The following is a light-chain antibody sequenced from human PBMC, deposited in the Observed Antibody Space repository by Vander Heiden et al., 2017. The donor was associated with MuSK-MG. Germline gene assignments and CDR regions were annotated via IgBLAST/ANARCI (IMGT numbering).Light chain of an antibody. Sequence: DIQMTQSPSSLSASVGDRVTITCRASQSISSYLNWYQQKPGKAPKLLIYAASSLQSGVPSRFTATGSRTDFTLTISRLQPEDIATYFSQQSDSTPPTFGQGTRLEMK. J-gene: IGKJ5*01. CDR2: AAS. V-gene: IGKV1-39*01. CDR3: QQSDSTPPT. CDR1: QSISSY.